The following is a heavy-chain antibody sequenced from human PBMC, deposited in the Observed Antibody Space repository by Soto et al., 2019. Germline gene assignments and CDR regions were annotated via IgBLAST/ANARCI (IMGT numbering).Heavy chain of an antibody. Sequence: SETLSLTCTVSGGSISSSSYYWGWIRQPPGKGLEWIGSIYYSGSTYYNPSLKSRVTISVDTSKNQFSLKLSSVTAADTAVYYCAVWAWEDTGWFDPWGQGTLVTVSS. CDR1: GGSISSSSYY. J-gene: IGHJ5*02. V-gene: IGHV4-39*01. CDR2: IYYSGST. CDR3: AVWAWEDTGWFDP. D-gene: IGHD1-26*01.